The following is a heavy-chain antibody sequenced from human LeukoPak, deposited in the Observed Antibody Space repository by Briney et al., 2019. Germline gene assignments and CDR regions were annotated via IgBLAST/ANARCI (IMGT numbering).Heavy chain of an antibody. D-gene: IGHD6-19*01. CDR3: ARQLSGWYDADPY. Sequence: GGSLRLSCAASGFSFTSAWMSWVRQAPGKGLEWVANIKEDGSRNHYVDSVKGRFTISRDNAKSSLYLQMNSLRAEDTAVYYCARQLSGWYDADPYWGQGTLVTVSS. V-gene: IGHV3-7*05. CDR2: IKEDGSRN. J-gene: IGHJ4*02. CDR1: GFSFTSAW.